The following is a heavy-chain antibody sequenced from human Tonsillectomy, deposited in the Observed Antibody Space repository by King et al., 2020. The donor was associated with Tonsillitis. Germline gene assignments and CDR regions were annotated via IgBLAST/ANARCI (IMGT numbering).Heavy chain of an antibody. CDR2: IYYSGST. CDR3: ARVGRGIAAACYLDH. D-gene: IGHD6-13*01. Sequence: VQLQESGPGLVKPSETLSLTCTVSGGSISSYYWSWIRQPPGKGLEWIGYIYYSGSTNYNPSLKSRVTISVDTSKNQFSLKLSSVTAADTAVYYCARVGRGIAAACYLDHWGQGTLVTVSS. CDR1: GGSISSYY. V-gene: IGHV4-59*01. J-gene: IGHJ4*02.